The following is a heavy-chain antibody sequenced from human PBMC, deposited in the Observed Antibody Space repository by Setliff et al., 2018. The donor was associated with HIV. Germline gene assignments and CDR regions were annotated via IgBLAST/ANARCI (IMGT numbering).Heavy chain of an antibody. V-gene: IGHV5-51*01. Sequence: GESLKISCKGSGYSFTSNWIGWVRQMPGKGLEWMGIIHPVDSDTRYSPSFQGQVTISADKSISTAYLQWSTLKASDTAIYYCARHRHTAADTLDAFDIWGQGTVVTGSS. CDR1: GYSFTSNW. CDR3: ARHRHTAADTLDAFDI. D-gene: IGHD6-13*01. CDR2: IHPVDSDT. J-gene: IGHJ3*02.